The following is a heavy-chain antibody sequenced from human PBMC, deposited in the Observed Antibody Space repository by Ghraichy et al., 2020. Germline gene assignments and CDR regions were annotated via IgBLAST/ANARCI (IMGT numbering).Heavy chain of an antibody. J-gene: IGHJ3*02. D-gene: IGHD3-16*01. V-gene: IGHV4-38-2*01. Sequence: SETLSLTCAVSGYSITSVYYWGWIRQPPGKGLEWIGSIYHSGSTYYNPSLKSRVTISVDMSKNQFSLKLSSLTAADTAVYYCARRLRGEAFDIWGQGTMVIVSS. CDR2: IYHSGST. CDR1: GYSITSVYY. CDR3: ARRLRGEAFDI.